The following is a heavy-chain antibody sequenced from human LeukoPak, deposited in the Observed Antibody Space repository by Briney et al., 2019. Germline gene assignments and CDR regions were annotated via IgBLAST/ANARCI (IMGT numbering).Heavy chain of an antibody. CDR1: GGSISSGGYS. J-gene: IGHJ5*02. CDR2: IYHSGST. Sequence: SETLSLTCAVSGGSISSGGYSWSWIRQPPGKGLEWIGYIYHSGSTYCNPSLKSRVTISVDRSKNQFSLKLSSVTAADTAVYYCARRGRTLRERADNWFDPWGQGTLVTVSS. D-gene: IGHD2-15*01. V-gene: IGHV4-30-2*01. CDR3: ARRGRTLRERADNWFDP.